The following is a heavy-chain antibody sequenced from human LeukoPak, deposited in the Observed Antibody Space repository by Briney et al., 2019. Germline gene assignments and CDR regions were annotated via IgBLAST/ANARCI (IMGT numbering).Heavy chain of an antibody. Sequence: PGGSLRLSCAASGFTFSSYSMNWVRQAPGKGLEWVSSISSSSSYIYYADSVKGRFTISRDNAKNSLYLQMNSLRAEDTAVYYCARAEGTTTVTTTGDHFDYWGQGTLVTVSS. CDR1: GFTFSSYS. V-gene: IGHV3-21*01. D-gene: IGHD4-17*01. J-gene: IGHJ4*02. CDR3: ARAEGTTTVTTTGDHFDY. CDR2: ISSSSSYI.